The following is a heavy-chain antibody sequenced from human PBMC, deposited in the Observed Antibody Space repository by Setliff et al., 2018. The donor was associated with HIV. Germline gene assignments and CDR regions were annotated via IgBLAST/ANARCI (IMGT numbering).Heavy chain of an antibody. V-gene: IGHV1-2*02. J-gene: IGHJ5*02. CDR2: INPNSGGT. CDR3: ATAGGRSWFDP. Sequence: ASVKVSCKTSGYTFDAKYIHWARQAPGQGLEWMGWINPNSGGTNYARKFQGRVTMTRDTSISTAYMELNSLRSDDTAVYYCATAGGRSWFDPWGPGTLVTVPS. D-gene: IGHD3-16*01. CDR1: GYTFDAKY.